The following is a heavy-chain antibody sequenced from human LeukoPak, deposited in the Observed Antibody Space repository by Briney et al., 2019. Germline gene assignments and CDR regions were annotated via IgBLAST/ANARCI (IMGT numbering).Heavy chain of an antibody. J-gene: IGHJ4*02. CDR1: RFPFISYA. V-gene: IGHV3-23*01. CDR3: VKAGGTFGYYYDSSGSFDF. D-gene: IGHD3-22*01. Sequence: GGSLRLSCEASRFPFISYAMSWVRQAPGRGPEWVSAISGSGSSTYYADSVKGRFTISRDNAKNTLFLQMNSLRAEDTAVYYCVKAGGTFGYYYDSSGSFDFWGQGTLVTVSS. CDR2: ISGSGSST.